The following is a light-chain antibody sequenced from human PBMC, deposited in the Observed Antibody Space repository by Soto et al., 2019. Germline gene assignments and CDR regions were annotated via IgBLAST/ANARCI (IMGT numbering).Light chain of an antibody. J-gene: IGLJ1*01. V-gene: IGLV2-14*01. CDR1: NSDVGGYDY. CDR3: SSYISSSTLTYV. CDR2: EVS. Sequence: QSALTQPASVSGSPGQSITISCTGTNSDVGGYDYVSWYQQHPGKAPKLLIFEVSNRPSGVSNRFSGSKSGKTASLTISGLQAEDEADYYCSSYISSSTLTYVFGTGTKVTVL.